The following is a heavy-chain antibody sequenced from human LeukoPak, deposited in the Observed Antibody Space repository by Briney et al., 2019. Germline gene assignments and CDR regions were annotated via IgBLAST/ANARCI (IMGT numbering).Heavy chain of an antibody. V-gene: IGHV3-7*01. Sequence: GGSLRLSCAASGFTFSSYGMHWVRQAPGKGLEWVANIQQDGSEKYYVDSVKGRFTISRDNAKNSLYLQMNSLRAEDTAVYYCARELGSYSSSSQGDYWGQGTLVTVSS. J-gene: IGHJ4*02. CDR1: GFTFSSYG. D-gene: IGHD6-6*01. CDR3: ARELGSYSSSSQGDY. CDR2: IQQDGSEK.